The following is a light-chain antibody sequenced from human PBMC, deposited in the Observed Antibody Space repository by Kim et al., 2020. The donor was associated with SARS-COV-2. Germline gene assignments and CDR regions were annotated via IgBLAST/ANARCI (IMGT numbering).Light chain of an antibody. CDR3: QHRGGWPPKFT. CDR1: QSTDFF. V-gene: IGKV3-11*01. J-gene: IGKJ3*01. Sequence: EIVLTQSPATLSLSPGERATLSCRASQSTDFFLSWSQQKPGQAPRLLIYDASNRATGIPARFSGSGSGTDFTLTISSLEPEDFAVYYCQHRGGWPPKFTFGPGTKVDIK. CDR2: DAS.